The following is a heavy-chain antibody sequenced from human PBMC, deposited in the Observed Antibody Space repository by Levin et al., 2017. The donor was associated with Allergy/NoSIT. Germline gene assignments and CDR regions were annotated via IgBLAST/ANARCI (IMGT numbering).Heavy chain of an antibody. CDR2: ISSSSTYI. J-gene: IGHJ4*02. CDR3: ARAFYYDNSGYFYFDY. D-gene: IGHD3-22*01. Sequence: GGSLRLSCAASEFTFSTYTMNWVRQAPGKGLEWVSTISSSSTYIYYADSVKGRFTISRDNAKNSLYLQMNSLRAEDTAVYYCARAFYYDNSGYFYFDYWGQGTLVTVSS. CDR1: EFTFSTYT. V-gene: IGHV3-21*01.